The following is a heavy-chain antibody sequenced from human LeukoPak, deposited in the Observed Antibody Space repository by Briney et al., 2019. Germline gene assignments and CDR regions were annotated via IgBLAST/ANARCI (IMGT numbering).Heavy chain of an antibody. CDR2: IHYIGST. CDR3: ARDVGYYGSGSYYSADY. D-gene: IGHD3-10*01. V-gene: IGHV4-59*01. J-gene: IGHJ4*02. CDR1: GGSISSYY. Sequence: SESLSLTWPVSGGSISSYYRSWIRQPPGEGLEWIGYIHYIGSTNYNPHIKSRVTISVDTSKNQFSLKLSSVTAADTDVYYCARDVGYYGSGSYYSADYWGQGTLVTVSS.